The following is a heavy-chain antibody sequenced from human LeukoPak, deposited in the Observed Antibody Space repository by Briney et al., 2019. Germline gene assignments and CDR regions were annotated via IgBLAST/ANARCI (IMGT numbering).Heavy chain of an antibody. Sequence: PGGSLRLSCAASGFTFSSYSMNWVRQAPGKGLEWVSSIISSSDYIYYADSVKGRFTISRDNAKNSMYLQMNSLRAEDTAVYYCARDVAGRELLDYWGQGTLVTVSS. CDR3: ARDVAGRELLDY. J-gene: IGHJ4*02. D-gene: IGHD1-7*01. V-gene: IGHV3-21*01. CDR2: IISSSDYI. CDR1: GFTFSSYS.